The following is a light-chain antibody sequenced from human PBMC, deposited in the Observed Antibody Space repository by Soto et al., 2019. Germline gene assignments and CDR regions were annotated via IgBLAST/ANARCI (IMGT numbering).Light chain of an antibody. J-gene: IGKJ2*01. CDR3: QQYNGYST. CDR1: RTISSW. CDR2: DGS. Sequence: DIQMTQSPSTLSASVGDRVTLTCRASRTISSWLAWYQQRPGKAPKLLIYDGSNLETGVPSRFSGSRSGTEFTLTISSLQPDDVATYYCQQYNGYSTFAQGTYVDIK. V-gene: IGKV1-5*01.